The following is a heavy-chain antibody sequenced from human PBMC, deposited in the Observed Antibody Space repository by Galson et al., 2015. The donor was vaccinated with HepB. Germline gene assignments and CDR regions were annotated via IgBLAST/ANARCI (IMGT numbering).Heavy chain of an antibody. CDR2: VDPTDSYT. D-gene: IGHD3-9*01. CDR1: GYNFTTHW. Sequence: QSGAEVKKAGESLRISCQGSGYNFTTHWITWVRQMPGKGLEWMGKVDPTDSYTNYSPSFQGHVTISADKSISTAYLQWSSLQASDTAIYYCARHGDFDWPLYDAFDIWGQGTMVTVSS. CDR3: ARHGDFDWPLYDAFDI. J-gene: IGHJ3*02. V-gene: IGHV5-10-1*01.